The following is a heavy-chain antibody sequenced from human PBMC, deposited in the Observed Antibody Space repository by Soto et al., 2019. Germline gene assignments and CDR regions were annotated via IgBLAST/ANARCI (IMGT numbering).Heavy chain of an antibody. CDR3: ASRVPHGTYGAPYFQH. CDR2: ISFDGINK. Sequence: QVQLVESGGGVVQPEKSLRLSCAASGFTFSSHGMHWVRQAPGKGLEWVAVISFDGINKDYADSVKGRFTISRDNSKNSLDLQMNSLRDEDTSVYYCASRVPHGTYGAPYFQHWGPGTLVNVS. V-gene: IGHV3-30*03. D-gene: IGHD1-26*01. CDR1: GFTFSSHG. J-gene: IGHJ1*01.